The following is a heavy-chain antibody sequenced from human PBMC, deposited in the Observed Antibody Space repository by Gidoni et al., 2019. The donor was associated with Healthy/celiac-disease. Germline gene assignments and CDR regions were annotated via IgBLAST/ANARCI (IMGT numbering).Heavy chain of an antibody. D-gene: IGHD3-22*01. V-gene: IGHV1-2*02. Sequence: QVQLVQSGAEVKKPGASVKVSCKASGYTFTGYYMHWVRQAPGQGLEWMGWINPNSGGTNYAQKFQGRVTMTRDTSISTAYMELSRLRSDDTAVYYCARDTLDYYDSMGPYYFDYWGQGTLVTVSS. CDR2: INPNSGGT. CDR1: GYTFTGYY. J-gene: IGHJ4*02. CDR3: ARDTLDYYDSMGPYYFDY.